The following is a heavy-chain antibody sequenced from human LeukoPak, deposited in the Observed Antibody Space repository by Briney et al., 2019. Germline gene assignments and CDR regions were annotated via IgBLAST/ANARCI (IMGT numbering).Heavy chain of an antibody. D-gene: IGHD3-10*01. CDR1: GFTFSTYW. J-gene: IGHJ5*02. V-gene: IGHV3-74*01. Sequence: SGGSLRLSCAASGFTFSTYWMHWVRQAPGKGLVWVSRINSDGSNTGYADSVKGRFTISRDNAKNTLHLQMNSLRGEDTAVYYCARGFGNWFDPWGRGTLVTVSS. CDR2: INSDGSNT. CDR3: ARGFGNWFDP.